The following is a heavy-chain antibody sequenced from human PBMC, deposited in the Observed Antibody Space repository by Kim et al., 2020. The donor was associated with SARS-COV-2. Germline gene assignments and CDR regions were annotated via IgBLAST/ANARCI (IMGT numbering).Heavy chain of an antibody. Sequence: SETLSLTCTVSGGSISSYYWSWIRQPPGKGLEWIGYIYYSGSTNYNPSLKSRVTISVDTSKNQFSLKLSSVTAADTAVYYCAGPRSYSSGLGYWGQGTLVTVSS. V-gene: IGHV4-59*08. CDR3: AGPRSYSSGLGY. D-gene: IGHD6-19*01. CDR1: GGSISSYY. CDR2: IYYSGST. J-gene: IGHJ4*02.